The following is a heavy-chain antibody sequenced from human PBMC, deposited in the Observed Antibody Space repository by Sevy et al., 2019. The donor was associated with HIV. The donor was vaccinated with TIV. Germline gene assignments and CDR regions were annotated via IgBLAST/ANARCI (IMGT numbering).Heavy chain of an antibody. Sequence: ASVKVSCKVSGYTFTEISMHWVRQTPGKGLEWMGGLDPQDGEQIYAQSFQGRVTMTEDRSTDTVYMELGGLRYEDTAIYYCATFMYDYASSGYTARDFWGQGTLVTVSS. J-gene: IGHJ4*02. CDR2: LDPQDGEQ. CDR3: ATFMYDYASSGYTARDF. D-gene: IGHD3-22*01. CDR1: GYTFTEIS. V-gene: IGHV1-24*01.